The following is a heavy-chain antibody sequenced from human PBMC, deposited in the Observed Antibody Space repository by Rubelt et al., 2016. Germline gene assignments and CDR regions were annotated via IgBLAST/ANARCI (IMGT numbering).Heavy chain of an antibody. CDR1: GGSISSYH. CDR3: ARDGRRIAAPQNFWFFEL. V-gene: IGHV4-59*01. Sequence: QVQLQASGPGLVKPSETLSLTCTVSGGSISSYHWSWIRQTPGKGLEWVGYISHSGRATYNPSLKSRVTISVDKSKNQFSLKLNSVTAADTAVYYCARDGRRIAAPQNFWFFELWGRGTLVTVSS. CDR2: ISHSGRA. D-gene: IGHD6-13*01. J-gene: IGHJ2*01.